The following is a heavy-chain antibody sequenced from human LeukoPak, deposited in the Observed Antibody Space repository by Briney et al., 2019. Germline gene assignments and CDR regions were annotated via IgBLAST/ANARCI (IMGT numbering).Heavy chain of an antibody. CDR2: ISSSSSYI. V-gene: IGHV3-21*01. J-gene: IGHJ6*02. CDR1: GFTFSSYS. Sequence: GGSLRLSCAASGFTFSSYSMNWVRQAPGKGLEWVSSISSSSSYIYYADSVKGRFTISRDNAKNSLYLQMNRLRAEDTAVYYCARDQWLVHPEGVDYYYGMDVWGQGTTVTVSS. CDR3: ARDQWLVHPEGVDYYYGMDV. D-gene: IGHD6-19*01.